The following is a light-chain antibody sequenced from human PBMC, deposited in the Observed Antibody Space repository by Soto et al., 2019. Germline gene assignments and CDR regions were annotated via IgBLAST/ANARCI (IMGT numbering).Light chain of an antibody. CDR1: QSVSSK. Sequence: EILMTQPPVTLSMSPGGRATLSCRASQSVSSKLAWYQQKPGQAPRLLIYGASTRATGIPARFSGSGSGTEFTLSISSLQSEDFAVYYCQQYNNWPQTFGQGTKVDIK. J-gene: IGKJ2*01. CDR3: QQYNNWPQT. V-gene: IGKV3-15*01. CDR2: GAS.